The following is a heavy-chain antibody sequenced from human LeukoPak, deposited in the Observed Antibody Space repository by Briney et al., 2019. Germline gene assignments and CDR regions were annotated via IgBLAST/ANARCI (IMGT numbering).Heavy chain of an antibody. V-gene: IGHV4-59*01. CDR2: IYYGGST. CDR1: GGSISSYY. J-gene: IGHJ4*02. Sequence: PSETLSLTCTVSGGSISSYYWSWIRQAPGKGLEWIGYIYYGGSTNYNPSLKSRVTISVDTSKNQFSLKLSSVTAADTAVYCCARGYYGANTHDFWGQGTLVTVSS. CDR3: ARGYYGANTHDF. D-gene: IGHD4-23*01.